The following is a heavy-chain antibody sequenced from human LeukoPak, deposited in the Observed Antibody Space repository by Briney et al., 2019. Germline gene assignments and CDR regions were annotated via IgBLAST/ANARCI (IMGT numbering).Heavy chain of an antibody. Sequence: PGGSLRLSCAASGFTFDDYAMHWVRQAPGKGLEWVSGISWNSGSIGYADSVKGRFTIPRDNAKNSLYLQMNSLRAEDTALYYCAKDMSPDILTGLDAFDIWGQGTMVTVSS. CDR3: AKDMSPDILTGLDAFDI. D-gene: IGHD3-9*01. CDR1: GFTFDDYA. V-gene: IGHV3-9*01. CDR2: ISWNSGSI. J-gene: IGHJ3*02.